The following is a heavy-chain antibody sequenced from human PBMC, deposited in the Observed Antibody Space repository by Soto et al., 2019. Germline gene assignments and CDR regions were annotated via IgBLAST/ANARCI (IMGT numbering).Heavy chain of an antibody. Sequence: GGSLRLSCVASGFTFGTYGRHWVRQAPGKGLQWVALISYEGSNTYYAASVRGRFTIARDNSKNTIYLQINALRPEDTGVYYCARVTPGNNLYYFSGLDVWGQGTSVTVSS. CDR1: GFTFGTYG. D-gene: IGHD1-1*01. CDR3: ARVTPGNNLYYFSGLDV. V-gene: IGHV3-30-3*01. CDR2: ISYEGSNT. J-gene: IGHJ6*02.